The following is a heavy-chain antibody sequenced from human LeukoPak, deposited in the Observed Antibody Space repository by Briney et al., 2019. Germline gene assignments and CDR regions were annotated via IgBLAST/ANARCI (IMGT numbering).Heavy chain of an antibody. CDR3: ARDRGIVATIVDY. D-gene: IGHD5-12*01. V-gene: IGHV1-18*04. CDR2: ISAYNGNT. J-gene: IGHJ4*02. CDR1: GYSLNDHY. Sequence: ASVKVSCKASGYSLNDHYMHWVRQAPGQGLEWMGWISAYNGNTNYAQKLQGRVTMTTDTSTSTAYMELRSLRSDDTAVYYCARDRGIVATIVDYWGQGTLVTVSS.